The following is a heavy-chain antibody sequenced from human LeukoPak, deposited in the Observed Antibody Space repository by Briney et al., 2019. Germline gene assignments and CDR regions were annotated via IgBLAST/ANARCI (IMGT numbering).Heavy chain of an antibody. V-gene: IGHV3-30-3*01. CDR1: GFTFSIYA. CDR3: ARVAYYNVNYFDY. CDR2: ISYDGSDK. Sequence: PGGSLRLSCAASGFTFSIYAMHWVRQAPGKGLEWVAVISYDGSDKYYADSVKGQFTISRDNSKNTLYLQMNSLRPEDTAVYYCARVAYYNVNYFDYWGQGTLVTVSS. J-gene: IGHJ4*02. D-gene: IGHD3-10*01.